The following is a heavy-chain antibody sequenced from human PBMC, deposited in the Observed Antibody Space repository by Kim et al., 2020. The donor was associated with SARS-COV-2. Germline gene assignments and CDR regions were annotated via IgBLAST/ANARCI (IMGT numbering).Heavy chain of an antibody. Sequence: SETLSLTCTVSGGSISSSSYYWGWIRQPPGKGLEWIGSIYYSGSTYYNPSLKSRVTISVDTSKNQFSLKLSSVTAADTAVYYCARDLITNWGQGTLVTVSS. CDR3: ARDLITN. CDR2: IYYSGST. CDR1: GGSISSSSYY. V-gene: IGHV4-39*07. D-gene: IGHD3-3*01. J-gene: IGHJ4*02.